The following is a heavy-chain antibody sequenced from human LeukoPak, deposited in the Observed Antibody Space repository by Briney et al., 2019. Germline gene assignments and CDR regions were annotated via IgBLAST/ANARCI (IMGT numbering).Heavy chain of an antibody. CDR2: IYTSGSP. CDR3: ARIPSGSYNQYDY. CDR1: GGSISSYD. J-gene: IGHJ4*02. D-gene: IGHD1-26*01. V-gene: IGHV4-4*07. Sequence: SETLSLTCTVSGGSISSYDWGWIRQPAGKGLEWIGRIYTSGSPTSNPSSKRRATMSLDTSKNQFSLYLSSVTTADTAVYYCARIPSGSYNQYDYWGQGTLVTVSS.